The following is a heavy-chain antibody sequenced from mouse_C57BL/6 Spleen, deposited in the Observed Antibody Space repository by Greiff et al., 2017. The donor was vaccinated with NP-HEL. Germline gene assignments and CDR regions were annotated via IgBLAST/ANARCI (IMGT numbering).Heavy chain of an antibody. CDR2: INPYNGGT. J-gene: IGHJ2*01. V-gene: IGHV1-19*01. CDR1: GYTFTDYY. CDR3: ARGTTVVAHFGY. Sequence: VQLQQSGPVLVKPGASVKMSCKASGYTFTDYYMNWVKQSHGKSLEWIGVINPYNGGTSYNQKFKGKATLTVDKSSSTAYMELNSLTSEDSAVYYCARGTTVVAHFGYWGQGTTLTVSS. D-gene: IGHD1-1*01.